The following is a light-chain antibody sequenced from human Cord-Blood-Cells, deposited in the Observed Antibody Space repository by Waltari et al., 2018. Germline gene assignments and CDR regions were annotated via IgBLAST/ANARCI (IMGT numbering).Light chain of an antibody. Sequence: QSVLTQPPSASGTPGPRVTISCSGSSPNIGSNTLNWYQQLPGTAPKLLIYSNNQRPPGVPDRFSGSKSGTSASLAISGLQSEDEADYYCAAWDDSLNGPVFGGGTKLTVL. CDR2: SNN. CDR3: AAWDDSLNGPV. V-gene: IGLV1-44*01. CDR1: SPNIGSNT. J-gene: IGLJ3*02.